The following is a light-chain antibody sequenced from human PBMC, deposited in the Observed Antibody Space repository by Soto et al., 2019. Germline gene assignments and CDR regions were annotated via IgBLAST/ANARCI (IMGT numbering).Light chain of an antibody. CDR1: QSVTSN. V-gene: IGKV3-20*01. J-gene: IGKJ1*01. CDR2: AAS. Sequence: EIVLTQSPGTLSLSPGERATLSCRASQSVTSNLAWFQQKPGQAPRLLIYAASTRATGIPDRFSGSGSGTDFTLTISRLEPEDFAVYYCQQYGSSGTFGQGTKVDIK. CDR3: QQYGSSGT.